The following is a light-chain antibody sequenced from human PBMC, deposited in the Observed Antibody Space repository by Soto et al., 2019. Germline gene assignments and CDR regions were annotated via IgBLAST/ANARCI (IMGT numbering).Light chain of an antibody. Sequence: IVMTQSPSTXCAFPSDRVPTPCRASKSISTWLAWYQQKPGKAXKXXXYGASSLTSGVPSRFSGSGSGTDFNLNIINLQPEDFATYYCQQDKSSPISFCEGTRLEI. CDR1: KSISTW. CDR3: QQDKSSPIS. V-gene: IGKV1-12*01. J-gene: IGKJ5*01. CDR2: GAS.